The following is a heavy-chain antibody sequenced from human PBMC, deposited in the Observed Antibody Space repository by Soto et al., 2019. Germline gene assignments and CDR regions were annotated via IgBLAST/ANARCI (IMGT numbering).Heavy chain of an antibody. J-gene: IGHJ3*02. V-gene: IGHV3-74*01. CDR1: ELISRDYW. Sequence: EVQLVETGGDVAHPGGSLRLSCAASELISRDYWMHWVRQAPGKGLVWVSRVNSDGSGTIYGDSVKGRFTVSRDNAKNTLFLQMNSLSVDDTAIYYCARGAPHHAFDIWGQGTMVIVSS. CDR3: ARGAPHHAFDI. CDR2: VNSDGSGT.